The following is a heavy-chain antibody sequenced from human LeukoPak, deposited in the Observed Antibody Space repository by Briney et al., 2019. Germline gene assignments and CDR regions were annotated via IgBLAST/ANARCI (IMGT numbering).Heavy chain of an antibody. Sequence: ASVKVSCKASGYTFTSYYMHWVRQAPGQGLEWMGIINPSGGSTSYAQKFQGRVTMTRDMSTSTVYTELSSLRSEDTAVYYCAMGIHYYDSSGYPLYYYYYYMDVWGKGTTVTVSS. V-gene: IGHV1-46*01. CDR2: INPSGGST. CDR1: GYTFTSYY. D-gene: IGHD3-22*01. CDR3: AMGIHYYDSSGYPLYYYYYYMDV. J-gene: IGHJ6*03.